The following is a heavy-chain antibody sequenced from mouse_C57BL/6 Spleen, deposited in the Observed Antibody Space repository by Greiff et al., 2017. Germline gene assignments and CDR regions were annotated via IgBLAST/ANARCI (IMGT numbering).Heavy chain of an antibody. Sequence: QVQLQQSGPELVKPGASVKISCKASGYSFTSYYIHWVKQRPGQGLEWIGWIYPGSGNTKYNEKFKGKDTLTADTSSSTAYMQLSSLTSEDSAVYYCARRYVSLDYWGQGTTLTVSS. CDR2: IYPGSGNT. V-gene: IGHV1-66*01. CDR1: GYSFTSYY. D-gene: IGHD2-14*01. CDR3: ARRYVSLDY. J-gene: IGHJ2*01.